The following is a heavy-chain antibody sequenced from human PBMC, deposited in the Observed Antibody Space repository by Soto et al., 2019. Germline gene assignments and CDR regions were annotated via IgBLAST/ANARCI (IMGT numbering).Heavy chain of an antibody. Sequence: GGSLRLSCAASGFTFSSYGMHWVRQAPGKGLEWVAVIWYDGSNKYYADSVKGRFTISRDNSKNTLYLQMNSLRAEDTAVYYCARVPPEQWLGHYYYYMDVWGKGTTVTVSS. V-gene: IGHV3-33*01. D-gene: IGHD6-19*01. CDR1: GFTFSSYG. CDR3: ARVPPEQWLGHYYYYMDV. J-gene: IGHJ6*03. CDR2: IWYDGSNK.